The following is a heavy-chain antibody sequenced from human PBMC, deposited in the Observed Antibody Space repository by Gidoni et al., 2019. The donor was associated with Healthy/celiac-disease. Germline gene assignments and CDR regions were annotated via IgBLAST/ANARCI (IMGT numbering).Heavy chain of an antibody. CDR3: ARDMYDYVWGSYRYTPVY. V-gene: IGHV3-33*01. Sequence: QVQLVESGGGVVQPGRSLRLSCAASGFTFSSYGMHWVRQAPGKGLEWVAVIWYDGSNKYYADSVKGRFTISRDNSKNTLYLQMNSLRAEDTAVYYCARDMYDYVWGSYRYTPVYWGQGTLVTVSS. J-gene: IGHJ4*02. CDR1: GFTFSSYG. CDR2: IWYDGSNK. D-gene: IGHD3-16*02.